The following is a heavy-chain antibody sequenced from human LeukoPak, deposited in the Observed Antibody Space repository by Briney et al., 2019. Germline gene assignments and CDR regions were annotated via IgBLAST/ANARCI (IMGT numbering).Heavy chain of an antibody. Sequence: GGSLRLSCAASGFTFSSYSMNWVRQAPGKGLEWVSSIGSSSSYIYYADSVKGRFTISGDNAKNSLYLQMNSLRAEDTAVYYCARTVAAAGTWYWGQGTLVTVSS. D-gene: IGHD6-13*01. CDR3: ARTVAAAGTWY. J-gene: IGHJ4*02. V-gene: IGHV3-21*01. CDR1: GFTFSSYS. CDR2: IGSSSSYI.